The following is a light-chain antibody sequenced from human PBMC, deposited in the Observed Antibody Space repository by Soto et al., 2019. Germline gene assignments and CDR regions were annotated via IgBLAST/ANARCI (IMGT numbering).Light chain of an antibody. CDR1: QSVSSY. CDR3: QQRSNWL. J-gene: IGKJ4*01. Sequence: EIVLTQSPATLSLSPGERATLSCRASQSVSSYLAWYQQQPGQAPRLLIYDASARATGIPARFSGSGSGTDFTLTISSLEPEDVAVYYCQQRSNWLFGGGTKVEIK. V-gene: IGKV3-11*01. CDR2: DAS.